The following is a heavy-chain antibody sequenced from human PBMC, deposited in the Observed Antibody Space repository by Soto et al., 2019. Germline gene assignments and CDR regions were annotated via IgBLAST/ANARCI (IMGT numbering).Heavy chain of an antibody. Sequence: PSETLSLTCSVSGGSTSTYHCSWIRQPAGKGLEWIGRISTTGGTNYSPSLQSRVNMSLDTSKNQFSLELTSVTAADTAVYYCAKGDGKPWLDPWGQGNMVTVSS. V-gene: IGHV4-4*07. CDR1: GGSTSTYH. CDR3: AKGDGKPWLDP. J-gene: IGHJ5*02. CDR2: ISTTGGT.